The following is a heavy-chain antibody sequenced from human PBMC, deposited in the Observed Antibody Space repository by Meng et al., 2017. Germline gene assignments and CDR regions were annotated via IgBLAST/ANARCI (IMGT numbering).Heavy chain of an antibody. CDR2: AYCMSKWYH. J-gene: IGHJ4*02. Sequence: SSGRSVSCNSVDLNWISQSPSEVLEWLGRAYCMSKWYHDYAASVKSRISIVLDTSNTKFSLQLRSVTPEDSAVYYCARGSYSFDSWGQRTLVTVSS. CDR1: GRSVSCNSVD. CDR3: ARGSYSFDS. D-gene: IGHD1-26*01. V-gene: IGHV6-1*01.